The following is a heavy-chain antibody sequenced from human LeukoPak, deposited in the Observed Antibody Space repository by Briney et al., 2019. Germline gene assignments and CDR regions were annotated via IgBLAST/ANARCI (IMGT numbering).Heavy chain of an antibody. CDR3: ARGNYGDYPGAFDI. V-gene: IGHV3-33*01. Sequence: GGSLRLSRAASGFTFSSYGMHWVRQAPGKGLEWVAVIWYDGSNKYYADSVKGRFTISRDNSKNTLYLQMSSLRAEDTAVYYCARGNYGDYPGAFDIWGQGTMVTVSS. J-gene: IGHJ3*02. CDR2: IWYDGSNK. CDR1: GFTFSSYG. D-gene: IGHD4-17*01.